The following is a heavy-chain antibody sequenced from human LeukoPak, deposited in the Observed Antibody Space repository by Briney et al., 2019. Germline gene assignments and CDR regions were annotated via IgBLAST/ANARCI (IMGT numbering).Heavy chain of an antibody. D-gene: IGHD6-13*01. CDR1: GFTFSSYG. CDR2: ISYDGSNK. CDR3: ARSIAAAAYGDY. J-gene: IGHJ4*02. Sequence: GGSLRLSCAASGFTFSSYGMHWVRQAPGKGLEWVAVISYDGSNKYYADSVKGRFTISRDNSKNTLYLQTNSLRAEDTAVYYCARSIAAAAYGDYWGQGTLVTVSS. V-gene: IGHV3-30*19.